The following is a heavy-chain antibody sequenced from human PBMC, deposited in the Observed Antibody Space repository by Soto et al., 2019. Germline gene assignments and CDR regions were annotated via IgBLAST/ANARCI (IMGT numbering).Heavy chain of an antibody. Sequence: GASVKVSCKASGGTFSNYEMNWVRQAPGKGLEWISYITRSSSSRYYADSVEGRFTISRDNAKNSLYLQLSSLRAEDTAVYYCARDGPPNWYYAFDYWGQGTLVTVSS. CDR2: ITRSSSSR. D-gene: IGHD1-7*01. CDR1: GGTFSNYE. CDR3: ARDGPPNWYYAFDY. V-gene: IGHV3-48*03. J-gene: IGHJ4*02.